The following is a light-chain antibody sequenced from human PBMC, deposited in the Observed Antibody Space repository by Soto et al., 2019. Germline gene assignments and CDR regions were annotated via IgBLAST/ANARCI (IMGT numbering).Light chain of an antibody. CDR2: GAS. CDR1: QSVSSN. J-gene: IGKJ4*01. CDR3: QQYKNWPPLT. V-gene: IGKV3-15*01. Sequence: EIVMTQSPATLSVSPGERATLSCRASQSVSSNLAWYQQKPGQAPRLLIYGASTRATGIPARFSGSGSGTEFTLTISSLQSGDCAVYYCQQYKNWPPLTFGGGTKVEIK.